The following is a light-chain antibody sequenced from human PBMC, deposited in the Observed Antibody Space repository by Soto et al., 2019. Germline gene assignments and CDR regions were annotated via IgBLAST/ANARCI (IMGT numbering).Light chain of an antibody. CDR3: QQYGSPPWP. J-gene: IGKJ1*01. CDR2: GAS. CDR1: QSVSSSY. Sequence: EIVLTQSPGTLSLSPGERATLSCRASQSVSSSYLAWYQQKPGQAPRPLIYGASSRAIGIPDRFSGSGSGTDFTLTFSRREPEDFAVYYCQQYGSPPWPLGQGTKGDIK. V-gene: IGKV3-20*01.